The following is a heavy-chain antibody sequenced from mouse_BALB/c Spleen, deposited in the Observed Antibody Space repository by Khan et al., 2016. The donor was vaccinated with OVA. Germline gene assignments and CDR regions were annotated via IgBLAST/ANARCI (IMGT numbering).Heavy chain of an antibody. CDR1: GYTFTDSA. CDR3: ARPAYSDYCNY. CDR2: ISTYSGHI. Sequence: VQLQESGPELVRPGVSVKISCKGSGYTFTDSAMHRVKQSHATSLEWIGLISTYSGHINYNQKFSGKATMTVDKFSSTAYMELARLTSEESAIYSCARPAYSDYCNYWGQGTTLTVSS. V-gene: IGHV1S137*01. D-gene: IGHD2-12*01. J-gene: IGHJ2*01.